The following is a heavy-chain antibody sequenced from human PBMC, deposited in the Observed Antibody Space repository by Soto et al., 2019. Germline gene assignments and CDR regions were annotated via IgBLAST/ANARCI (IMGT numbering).Heavy chain of an antibody. CDR2: IRTYNGNT. CDR1: GYPFTTYG. Sequence: QVQLVQSGDEVKKPGASVKVSCKASGYPFTTYGITWVRQAPGQGLEWMGWIRTYNGNTNYAQSLQGRVTMTRETSSTTAYVELRSLRSDDTAVYYCARVMTTFGVVSKGPDHWGQGTLVTVSS. CDR3: ARVMTTFGVVSKGPDH. V-gene: IGHV1-18*04. J-gene: IGHJ4*02. D-gene: IGHD3-3*01.